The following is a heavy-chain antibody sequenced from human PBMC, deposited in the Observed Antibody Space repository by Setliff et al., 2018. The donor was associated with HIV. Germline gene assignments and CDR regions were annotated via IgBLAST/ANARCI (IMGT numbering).Heavy chain of an antibody. V-gene: IGHV3-74*01. Sequence: PGGSLRLSCEASGFTFSGYWMHWVRQAPGKELVWVSRINSDGSSISYADSVKGRFTISRDNAKNSLYLQMNSLRVEDTAVYYCATDCAVVGGTGSLDSWGQGTLVTVSS. D-gene: IGHD1-26*01. CDR3: ATDCAVVGGTGSLDS. CDR1: GFTFSGYW. J-gene: IGHJ4*02. CDR2: INSDGSSI.